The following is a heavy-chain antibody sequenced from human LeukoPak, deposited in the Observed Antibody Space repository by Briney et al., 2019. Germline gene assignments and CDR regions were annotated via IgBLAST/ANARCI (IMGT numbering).Heavy chain of an antibody. CDR1: GGSISSYY. CDR2: IYYSGST. V-gene: IGHV4-59*08. Sequence: SETLSLTCTVSGGSISSYYWSWIRQPPGKGLEWIGYIYYSGSTNYNPSLKSRVTISVDTSKNQFSLKLSSVTAADTAVYYCARHRWRRYCSSTSCYDPFDPWGQGILVNVSS. CDR3: ARHRWRRYCSSTSCYDPFDP. J-gene: IGHJ5*02. D-gene: IGHD2-2*01.